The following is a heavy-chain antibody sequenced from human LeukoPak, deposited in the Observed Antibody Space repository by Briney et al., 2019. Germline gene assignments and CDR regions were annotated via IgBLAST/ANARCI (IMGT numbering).Heavy chain of an antibody. Sequence: GASVKVSCKVSRYTPTALSMHSVRQAPGNEVEGMGGFDPEDGETIYAQKFQGRVTMTEDTSTDTAYLELSSLRAEDTAVYYCATWGGIYSGYDYIYWGQGTLVTVSS. J-gene: IGHJ4*02. CDR3: ATWGGIYSGYDYIY. V-gene: IGHV1-24*01. D-gene: IGHD5-12*01. CDR2: FDPEDGET. CDR1: RYTPTALS.